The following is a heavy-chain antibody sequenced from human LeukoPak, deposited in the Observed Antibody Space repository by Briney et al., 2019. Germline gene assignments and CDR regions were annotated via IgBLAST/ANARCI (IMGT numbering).Heavy chain of an antibody. Sequence: KTSETLSLTCSVSGGSISSYYWSWIRQPPGKGLEWIGYIYYSGSTNYNPSLESRVTISVDTSKNQFSLRLSSVTAADTAVYYCARVTGYIVEDYFDYWGQGTLVTVSS. CDR1: GGSISSYY. D-gene: IGHD3-22*01. CDR3: ARVTGYIVEDYFDY. J-gene: IGHJ4*02. V-gene: IGHV4-59*01. CDR2: IYYSGST.